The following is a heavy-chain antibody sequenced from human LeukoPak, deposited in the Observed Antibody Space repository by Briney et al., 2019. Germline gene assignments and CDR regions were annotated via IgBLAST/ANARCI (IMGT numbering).Heavy chain of an antibody. CDR3: ARCYMAYNLFDP. Sequence: SQTLSLTCAVSGGSISSGSYYWSWIRQPAGKGLEWLGRIYSSGSNNYNPALKSRVTISVDTSKNQFSLKLSSVTAADTAVYYCARCYMAYNLFDPWGQGTLVTVSS. V-gene: IGHV4-61*02. J-gene: IGHJ5*02. CDR1: GGSISSGSYY. CDR2: IYSSGSN. D-gene: IGHD2-15*01.